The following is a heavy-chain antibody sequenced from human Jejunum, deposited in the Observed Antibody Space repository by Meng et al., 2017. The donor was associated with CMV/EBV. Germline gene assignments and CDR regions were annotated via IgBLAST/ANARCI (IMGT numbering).Heavy chain of an antibody. Sequence: VQLVESGGDLVKPGGSLRLSCAASGFTLSTYWVHWVRQEPGNGLVWVSRINTDGSNTDYADSVKGRFTISRDNAKNTLYLQMNILKDEDTAVYYCDRGGADGYSPVHWSDPWGQGTLVTVSS. CDR1: GFTLSTYW. CDR3: DRGGADGYSPVHWSDP. CDR2: INTDGSNT. V-gene: IGHV3-74*02. J-gene: IGHJ5*02. D-gene: IGHD2-21*01.